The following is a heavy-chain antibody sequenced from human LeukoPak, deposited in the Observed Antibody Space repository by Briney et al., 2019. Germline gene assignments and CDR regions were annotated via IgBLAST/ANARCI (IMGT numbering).Heavy chain of an antibody. V-gene: IGHV4-61*05. J-gene: IGHJ4*02. D-gene: IGHD6-19*01. Sequence: SETLSLTCAVSGGSFSTSTYYWGWIRQPPGKGLEWIGYIYTSGSTNYNPSLKSRVTISVDTSKNQFSLKLSSVTAADTAVYYCARLEYSSGWYYFDYWGQGTLVTVSS. CDR1: GGSFSTSTYY. CDR2: IYTSGST. CDR3: ARLEYSSGWYYFDY.